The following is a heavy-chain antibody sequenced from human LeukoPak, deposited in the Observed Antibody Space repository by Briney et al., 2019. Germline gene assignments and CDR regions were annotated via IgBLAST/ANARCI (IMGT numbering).Heavy chain of an antibody. CDR3: ARGKQLVHLDY. Sequence: SETLSLTCTVSGGSISSYYWSWIRQPPGKGLEWIGYIYYSGSTNYNPSLKSRVTISVDTSKNQFSLKLSSVTAADTAVYYCARGKQLVHLDYWGQGTLVTVS. V-gene: IGHV4-59*01. D-gene: IGHD6-6*01. J-gene: IGHJ4*02. CDR2: IYYSGST. CDR1: GGSISSYY.